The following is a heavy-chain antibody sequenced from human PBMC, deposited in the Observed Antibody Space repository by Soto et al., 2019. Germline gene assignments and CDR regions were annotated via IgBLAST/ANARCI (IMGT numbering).Heavy chain of an antibody. CDR3: AKGYNYAYGWFDP. D-gene: IGHD5-18*01. CDR1: GGSISTYY. Sequence: QVQLQESGPGLVKPSETLSLTCTVSGGSISTYYWIWIRQTPGKGLEWIGHIYNSGSTNYNPSLKSRVTIAVDTSKNQSSLRLTSVTAADTAVYYCAKGYNYAYGWFDPWGQGTLVTVSS. CDR2: IYNSGST. V-gene: IGHV4-59*01. J-gene: IGHJ5*02.